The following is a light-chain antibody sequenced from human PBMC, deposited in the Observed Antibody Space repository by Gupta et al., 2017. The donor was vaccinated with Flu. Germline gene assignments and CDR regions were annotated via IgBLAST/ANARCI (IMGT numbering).Light chain of an antibody. CDR2: KVS. CDR3: MQGTHGHPLYT. Sequence: DVVMTQSPLSLPVTLGQPASISCRSSQSLVYSDGNTYLNWFQQRPGQSPRRLIYKVSNRDSGGKDRFSGSGEGTDFTLKISRGEAEDVGVYYCMQGTHGHPLYTFGQGTKLEIK. V-gene: IGKV2-30*01. CDR1: QSLVYSDGNTY. J-gene: IGKJ2*01.